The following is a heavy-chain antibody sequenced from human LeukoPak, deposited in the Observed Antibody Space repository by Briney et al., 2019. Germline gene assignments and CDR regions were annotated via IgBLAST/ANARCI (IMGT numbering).Heavy chain of an antibody. D-gene: IGHD1-26*01. CDR3: AKGIEGATDY. CDR2: MNSDGADT. V-gene: IGHV3-74*01. Sequence: GGSLRLSCVASGFTFRATWMHCVRQPPGKGLVWVSRMNSDGADTTYADSVKGRFTMSRDNAENTLYLEMDSLRAEDTAVYYCAKGIEGATDYWGQGTLVTVSS. J-gene: IGHJ4*02. CDR1: GFTFRATW.